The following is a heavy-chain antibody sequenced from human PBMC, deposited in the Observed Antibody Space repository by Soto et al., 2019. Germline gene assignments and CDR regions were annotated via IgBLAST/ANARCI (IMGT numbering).Heavy chain of an antibody. D-gene: IGHD3-3*01. V-gene: IGHV1-2*04. CDR1: GYTFTGYY. J-gene: IGHJ6*03. CDR2: INPNSGGT. CDR3: ARGTAGDFWSGYYSSTYMDV. Sequence: GASVKVSCKASGYTFTGYYVHWVRQAPGQGLEWMGWINPNSGGTNYAQKFQGWVTTTRDTSISTAYMELSRLRSDDTAVYYCARGTAGDFWSGYYSSTYMDVWGKGTTVTVSS.